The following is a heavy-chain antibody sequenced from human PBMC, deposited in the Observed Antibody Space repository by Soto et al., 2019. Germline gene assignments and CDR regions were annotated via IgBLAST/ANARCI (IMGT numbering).Heavy chain of an antibody. D-gene: IGHD6-13*01. Sequence: VQLVHSGAEVRKPGSSVKVAWQVSGVTFSTSTITWVRQAPGQGLEWMGSIIPILGTAKSTQKFQGRVTITADESASVAYMELSSLTSEDTAVYYCARAGFVSSWNEFSGMDVWGQGTTVTFSS. V-gene: IGHV1-69*08. CDR3: ARAGFVSSWNEFSGMDV. CDR1: GVTFSTST. CDR2: IIPILGTA. J-gene: IGHJ6*02.